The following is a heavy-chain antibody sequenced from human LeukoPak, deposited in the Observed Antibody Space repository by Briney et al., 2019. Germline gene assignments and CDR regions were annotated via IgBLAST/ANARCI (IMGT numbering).Heavy chain of an antibody. D-gene: IGHD1-1*01. CDR2: IYYSGST. J-gene: IGHJ4*02. Sequence: PSETLSLTYTVSGGSVSSGSYYWSWIRQPPGKGLEWIGYIYYSGSTNYNPSLKSRVTISVDTSKNQFSLKLSSVTAADTAVYYCARSSLERRTFFDYWGQGTLVTVSS. CDR1: GGSVSSGSYY. CDR3: ARSSLERRTFFDY. V-gene: IGHV4-61*01.